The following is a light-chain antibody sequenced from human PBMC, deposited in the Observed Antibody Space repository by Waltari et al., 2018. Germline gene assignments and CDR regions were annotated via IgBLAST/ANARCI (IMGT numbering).Light chain of an antibody. J-gene: IGKJ1*01. CDR3: QQYDNWLGT. Sequence: EIVMTQSPATLSVFPGERATLSCRASQSIRSNLAWYQHKPGQAARLVIYGASTRATGIPARFSGSGSGTEYTLTISSLQSEDFAVYFCQQYDNWLGTFGQGTKVEIK. V-gene: IGKV3-15*01. CDR1: QSIRSN. CDR2: GAS.